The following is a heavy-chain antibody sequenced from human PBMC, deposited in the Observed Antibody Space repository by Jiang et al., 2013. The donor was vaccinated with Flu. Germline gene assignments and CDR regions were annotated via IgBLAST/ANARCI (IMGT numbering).Heavy chain of an antibody. CDR1: GGTFSSYA. D-gene: IGHD5-24*01. J-gene: IGHJ6*04. CDR2: IIPSLGIA. V-gene: IGHV1-69*04. CDR3: AKETIEMPTTDLVFNYHGMDV. Sequence: GAEVKKPGSSVKVSCETSGGTFSSYAISWVRQAPGQGLEWMGRIIPSLGIANYAQNFQDRVTITADKSTGSGYMEVSSLRSEDTAVYYCAKETIEMPTTDLVFNYHGMDVWGKGTTVTVSS.